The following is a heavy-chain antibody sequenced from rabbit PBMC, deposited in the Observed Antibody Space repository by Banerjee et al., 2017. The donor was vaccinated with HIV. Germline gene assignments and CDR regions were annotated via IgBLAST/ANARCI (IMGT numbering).Heavy chain of an antibody. V-gene: IGHV1S47*01. J-gene: IGHJ4*01. CDR3: ARRSASTGWGGDL. CDR1: GFDFSSNA. CDR2: IYNGDGST. D-gene: IGHD4-1*01. Sequence: QEQLVEYGGDLVQPEGSLTLTCKASGFDFSSNAMCWVRQAPGKGPEWIACIYNGDGSTYYASWAKGRFTITRSTSLNTVTLQLNSLTAADTATYFCARRSASTGWGGDLWGPGTLVTVS.